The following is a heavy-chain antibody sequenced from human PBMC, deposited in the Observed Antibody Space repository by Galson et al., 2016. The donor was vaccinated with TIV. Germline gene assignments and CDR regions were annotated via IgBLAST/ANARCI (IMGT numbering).Heavy chain of an antibody. D-gene: IGHD3-22*01. V-gene: IGHV5-51*03. CDR3: ASLGDSSGSHLTDAFDI. CDR2: IFPGDSGT. CDR1: GYRFTTNW. Sequence: QSGAEVKEPGESLKISCKTSGYRFTTNWIAWVRQVPGKGLEWTGIIFPGDSGTRYSPSFQGQVTISVDKSFSTAYLQWSYLKTSDSAMYYRASLGDSSGSHLTDAFDIWGQGTLITVSS. J-gene: IGHJ3*02.